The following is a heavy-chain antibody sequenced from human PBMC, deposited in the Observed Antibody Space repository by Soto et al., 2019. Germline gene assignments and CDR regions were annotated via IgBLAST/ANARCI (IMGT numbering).Heavy chain of an antibody. J-gene: IGHJ4*02. D-gene: IGHD1-26*01. CDR1: GFTFTKAY. CDR3: ATEGGYPGRNFYGAY. V-gene: IGHV3-15*01. Sequence: EVQLVESGGGLVEPGGSIRLSCVASGFTFTKAYMTWVRQAPGKGLEWVGRIKGSHAGGTTDYATSVKGRFTISRDDSKNTRYLQLNSLKTEDTSVYYCATEGGYPGRNFYGAYWGQGTLVTVSS. CDR2: IKGSHAGGTT.